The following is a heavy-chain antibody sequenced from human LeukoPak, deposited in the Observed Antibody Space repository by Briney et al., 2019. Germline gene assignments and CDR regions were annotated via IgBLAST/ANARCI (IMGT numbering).Heavy chain of an antibody. J-gene: IGHJ6*03. V-gene: IGHV1-69*05. CDR1: GGTFSSYA. Sequence: SVKVSCKASGGTFSSYAISWVRQAPGQGLEWVGGIIPIFGTANYAQKFQGRVTITTDESTSTAYMELSSLRSEDTAVYYYARSGSYYYYYYMDVWGKGTTVTVSS. CDR2: IIPIFGTA. CDR3: ARSGSYYYYYYMDV. D-gene: IGHD3-10*01.